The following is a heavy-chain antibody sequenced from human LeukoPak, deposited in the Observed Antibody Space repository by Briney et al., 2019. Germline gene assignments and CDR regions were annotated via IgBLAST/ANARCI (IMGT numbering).Heavy chain of an antibody. CDR2: IKENGNEQ. V-gene: IGHV3-7*01. Sequence: GGSLRLSCTSSGFTFSSYWMSWVRQAPGKGPEWVAHIKENGNEQYYADSVKGRFTISRDNAKKSLCLQMNSLRAEDTALYYCARGPGDFDASDIWGQGTMVTVSS. CDR3: ARGPGDFDASDI. D-gene: IGHD1-14*01. CDR1: GFTFSSYW. J-gene: IGHJ3*02.